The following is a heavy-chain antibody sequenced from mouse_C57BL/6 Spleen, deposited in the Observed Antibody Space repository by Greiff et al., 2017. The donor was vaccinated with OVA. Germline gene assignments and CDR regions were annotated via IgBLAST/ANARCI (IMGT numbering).Heavy chain of an antibody. V-gene: IGHV5-4*01. D-gene: IGHD2-2*01. CDR1: GFTFSSYA. J-gene: IGHJ1*03. Sequence: EVQLVESGGGLVKPGGSLELSCAASGFTFSSYAMSWVRQTPEKRLEWVATISDGGSYTYYPDNVKGRFTISRDNAKNNLYLQMSHLKSEDTAMYYCAREGLRRYFDVWGTGTTVTVSS. CDR3: AREGLRRYFDV. CDR2: ISDGGSYT.